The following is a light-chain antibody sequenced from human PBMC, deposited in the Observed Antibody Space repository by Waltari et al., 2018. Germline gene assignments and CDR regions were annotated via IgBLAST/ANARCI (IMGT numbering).Light chain of an antibody. J-gene: IGLJ2*01. V-gene: IGLV1-40*01. Sequence: QSVLTQPPSVSGAPGLRVTISCTGSSSNIGAGYDVHWYQHLPGTAPKLLIYCTNNRPSGVPYRFSGSKSGTAASLAITGLQVDDDADYYCQSYDTSLSVFFGGGTKLTVL. CDR2: CTN. CDR3: QSYDTSLSVF. CDR1: SSNIGAGYD.